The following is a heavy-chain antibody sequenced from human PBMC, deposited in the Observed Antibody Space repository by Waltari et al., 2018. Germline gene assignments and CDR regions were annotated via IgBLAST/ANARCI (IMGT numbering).Heavy chain of an antibody. CDR2: IIPIFGTA. V-gene: IGHV1-69*01. D-gene: IGHD1-7*01. CDR3: ARGGTELELRKYSTFDY. CDR1: GGTFSSYA. Sequence: QVQLVQSGAEVKKPGSSVKVSCKASGGTFSSYAISWVRQAPGQGLEWMGGIIPIFGTANYAQKFQGRVTITADESTSTAYMELSSLRSEDTAVYYCARGGTELELRKYSTFDYWGQGTLVTVSS. J-gene: IGHJ4*02.